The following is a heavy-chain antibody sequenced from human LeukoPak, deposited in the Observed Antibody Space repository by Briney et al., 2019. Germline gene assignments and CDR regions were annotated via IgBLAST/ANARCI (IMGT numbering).Heavy chain of an antibody. CDR3: AHIVVVTAIPDTDAFDI. Sequence: PGGSLRLSCADSGFTFSSYSMNWVRQAPGKGLEWVSSISSSSDYIYYADSVKGRFTISRDNAKNSLYLQMNSLRAEDTALYYCAHIVVVTAIPDTDAFDIWGQGTMVTVSS. V-gene: IGHV3-21*01. D-gene: IGHD2-21*02. CDR1: GFTFSSYS. CDR2: ISSSSDYI. J-gene: IGHJ3*02.